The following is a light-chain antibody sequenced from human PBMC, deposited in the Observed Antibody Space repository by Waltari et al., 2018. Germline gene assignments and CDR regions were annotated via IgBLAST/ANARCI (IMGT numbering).Light chain of an antibody. J-gene: IGKJ4*01. V-gene: IGKV1-12*01. CDR3: QQANTFPLT. CDR2: GAT. CDR1: QGIRNW. Sequence: DIQLTQSPSSVSASVGDRGPITCRASQGIRNWLAWYQQKPGKAPKLLIFGATTLQRGVPSRFSGSGSGTDFTLTISSLQPEDFATYYCQQANTFPLTFGGGTKVEIK.